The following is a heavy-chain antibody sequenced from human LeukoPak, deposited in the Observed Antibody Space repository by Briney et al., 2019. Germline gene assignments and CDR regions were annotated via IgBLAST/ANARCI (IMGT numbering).Heavy chain of an antibody. Sequence: GGSLRLSRAASGFTVSSNYMSWVRQAPGKGLEWVAFIRYDGSNKYYADSVKGRFTISRDNSKNTLYLQMNSLRAEDTAVYYCAKDSVDQWFWSAFDIWGQGTMVTVSS. D-gene: IGHD3-10*01. J-gene: IGHJ3*02. CDR3: AKDSVDQWFWSAFDI. CDR2: IRYDGSNK. CDR1: GFTVSSNY. V-gene: IGHV3-30*02.